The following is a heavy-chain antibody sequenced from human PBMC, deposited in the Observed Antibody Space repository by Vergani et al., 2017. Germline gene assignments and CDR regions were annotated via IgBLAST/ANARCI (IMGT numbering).Heavy chain of an antibody. V-gene: IGHV3-30*02. CDR1: GFTFSSYG. Sequence: QVQLVESGGGVVQPGGSLRLSCAASGFTFSSYGMHWVRQAPGKGLEWVAFIRYDGSNKYYADSVKGRFTISRDNSKNTLYLQMNSLRAEDTAVYYCAKDKDRWQQLEFAFDTWGQGTMVTVSS. J-gene: IGHJ3*02. CDR3: AKDKDRWQQLEFAFDT. CDR2: IRYDGSNK. D-gene: IGHD5-24*01.